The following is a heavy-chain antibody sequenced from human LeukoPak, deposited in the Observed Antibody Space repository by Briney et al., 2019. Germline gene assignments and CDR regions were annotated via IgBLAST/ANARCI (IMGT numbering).Heavy chain of an antibody. V-gene: IGHV5-51*01. J-gene: IGHJ3*02. CDR2: IHPSDSDT. Sequence: GESLKISCKGSGYSFTSYWFAWVGQLPGKGLNWMGIIHPSDSDTRYSPSFQGQVTISADKSINTAYLQWSSPKASDTAMYYCARRNYDSHDAFDIWGQGTMVTVSS. D-gene: IGHD3-22*01. CDR3: ARRNYDSHDAFDI. CDR1: GYSFTSYW.